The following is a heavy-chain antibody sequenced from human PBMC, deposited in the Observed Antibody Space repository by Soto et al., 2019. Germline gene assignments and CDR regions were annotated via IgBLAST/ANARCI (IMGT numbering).Heavy chain of an antibody. D-gene: IGHD3-3*01. J-gene: IGHJ6*03. V-gene: IGHV4-59*08. CDR3: ARRYDSMDV. Sequence: SETLSLTCTVSGGSISSYYWSWIRQPPGKGLEWIGYIYYSGSTNYNPSLKSRVTISVDTSKNQFSLKLSSVTAADTAVYYCARRYDSMDVWGKGTTVTVSS. CDR1: GGSISSYY. CDR2: IYYSGST.